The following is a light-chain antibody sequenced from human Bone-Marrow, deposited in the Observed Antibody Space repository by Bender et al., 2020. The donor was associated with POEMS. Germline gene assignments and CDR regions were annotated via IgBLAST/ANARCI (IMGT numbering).Light chain of an antibody. V-gene: IGLV1-44*01. J-gene: IGLJ1*01. CDR1: SSNIGAHA. CDR3: SSYAGGKIPYV. CDR2: SSH. Sequence: QSVLTQPPSASGTPGQRVTISCSGGSSNIGAHAVNWYQHLPGTAPKLLIYSSHRRPSEVPDRFSGSKSGNTASLTVSGLQPEDEADYYCSSYAGGKIPYVFGVGTRVIVL.